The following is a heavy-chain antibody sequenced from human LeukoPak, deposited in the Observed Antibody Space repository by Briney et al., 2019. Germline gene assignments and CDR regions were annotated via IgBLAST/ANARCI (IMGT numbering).Heavy chain of an antibody. CDR1: GYTFTSYG. CDR3: ARGEELRAPSHFDY. CDR2: ISAYNGNT. D-gene: IGHD1-7*01. J-gene: IGHJ4*02. Sequence: ASVKVSCKASGYTFTSYGISWVRQAPGQGLEWMGWISAYNGNTNYAQKLQGRVTMTTDTSTSTAYMELRSLRSGDTAVYYCARGEELRAPSHFDYWGQGTLVTVSS. V-gene: IGHV1-18*01.